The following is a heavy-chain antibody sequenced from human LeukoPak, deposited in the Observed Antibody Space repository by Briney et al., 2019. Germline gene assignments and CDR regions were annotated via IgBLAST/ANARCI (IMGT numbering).Heavy chain of an antibody. CDR2: IIPIFGTA. CDR1: GGTFSSYA. Sequence: ASVKVSCKASGGTFSSYAISWVRQAPGQGLEWMGGIIPIFGTANYAQKFQGRVTITTDESTSTAYMELSSLRSEDTAVYYCAQATPTTFGGNWFDPWGQGTLVTVSS. V-gene: IGHV1-69*05. D-gene: IGHD3-3*01. CDR3: AQATPTTFGGNWFDP. J-gene: IGHJ5*02.